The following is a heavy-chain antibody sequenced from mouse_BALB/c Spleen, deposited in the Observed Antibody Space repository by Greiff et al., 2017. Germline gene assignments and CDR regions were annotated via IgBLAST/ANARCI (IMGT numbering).Heavy chain of an antibody. V-gene: IGHV14-1*02. CDR1: GFNIKDYY. D-gene: IGHD2-3*01. CDR2: IDPENGNT. Sequence: EVQRVESGAELVRPGALVKLSCKASGFNIKDYYMHWVKQRPEQGLEWIGWIDPENGNTIYDPKFQGKASITADKSSNTAYLQLSSLTSEDNAVYYCARSYDGYYDRFAYWGQGTLVTVSA. J-gene: IGHJ3*01. CDR3: ARSYDGYYDRFAY.